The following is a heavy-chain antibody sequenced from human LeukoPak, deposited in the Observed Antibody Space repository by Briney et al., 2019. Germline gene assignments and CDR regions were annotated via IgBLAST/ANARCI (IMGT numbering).Heavy chain of an antibody. V-gene: IGHV3-49*04. CDR2: IRSKAYGGTT. CDR1: GFTFSSYA. CDR3: TRFGGYYGSGSYNPQDY. D-gene: IGHD3-10*01. Sequence: GGPLRLSCAASGFTFSSYAMSWVRQAPGKGLEWVGFIRSKAYGGTTEYAASVKGRFTISRDDSKSIAYLQMNSLKTEDTAVYYCTRFGGYYGSGSYNPQDYWGQGTLVTVSS. J-gene: IGHJ4*02.